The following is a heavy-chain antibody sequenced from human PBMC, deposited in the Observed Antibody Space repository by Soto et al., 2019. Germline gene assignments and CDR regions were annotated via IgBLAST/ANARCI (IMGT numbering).Heavy chain of an antibody. J-gene: IGHJ4*02. V-gene: IGHV3-23*01. D-gene: IGHD6-19*01. CDR2: IGCSGGST. CDR3: AKDHSSAWYYFHX. CDR1: GFTFSNYA. Sequence: GGSLRLSCAASGFTFSNYAMSWVRQAPGKGLEWVSTIGCSGGSTYYAYSVKVRFTISRDNSKNTPYLQMNSLRAEDTAVYYCAKDHSSAWYYFHXWGQGTLFTVSX.